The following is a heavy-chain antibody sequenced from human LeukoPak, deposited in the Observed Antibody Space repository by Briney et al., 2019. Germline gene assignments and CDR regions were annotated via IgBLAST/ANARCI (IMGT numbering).Heavy chain of an antibody. CDR3: AKAVPGSYYNYDY. J-gene: IGHJ4*02. D-gene: IGHD3-10*01. V-gene: IGHV3-48*01. CDR1: GFTFSSYS. CDR2: ISSSSSTI. Sequence: PGGSLRLSCAASGFTFSSYSMNWVRQAPGKGLEWVSYISSSSSTIYYADSVKGRFTISRDNSKNTLYLQMNSLRAEDTAVYYCAKAVPGSYYNYDYWGQGTLVTVSS.